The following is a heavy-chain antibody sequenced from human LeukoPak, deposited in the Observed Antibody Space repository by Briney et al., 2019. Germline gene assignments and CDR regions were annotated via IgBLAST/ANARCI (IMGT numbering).Heavy chain of an antibody. CDR2: ISGSGETT. V-gene: IGHV3-23*01. CDR3: AKAMSSTTWGIFDY. D-gene: IGHD2-2*01. CDR1: GFTFSSYA. Sequence: GGYLRLPCAASGFTFSSYAVSWVRQAPGRGLECVSSISGSGETTYYADSVKGRFTSSRDNSKKTVYLQLSSLRAEDTAVYYCAKAMSSTTWGIFDYWGQGTLVTVSS. J-gene: IGHJ4*02.